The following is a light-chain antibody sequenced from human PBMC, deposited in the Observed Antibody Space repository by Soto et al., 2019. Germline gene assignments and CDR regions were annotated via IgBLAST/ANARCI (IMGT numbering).Light chain of an antibody. J-gene: IGKJ5*01. CDR3: QQRNNWPPIT. Sequence: EILLTQSPVTLSLSPGERATLSRRASQSVSSYLAWYQQRPGQAPRLLIYDASNRATGIPARFSGSGSGTDFTLTIDNLEPEDFAIYYCQQRNNWPPITFGQGTRLEIK. CDR2: DAS. CDR1: QSVSSY. V-gene: IGKV3-11*01.